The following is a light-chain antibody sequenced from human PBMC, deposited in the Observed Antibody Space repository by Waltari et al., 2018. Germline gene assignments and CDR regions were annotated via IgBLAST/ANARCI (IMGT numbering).Light chain of an antibody. CDR1: SLRSDY. CDR2: AKN. Sequence: SSELTQDPAVSVALGQTVTITCQGDSLRSDYANWYQQKPGQAPVLVIYAKNNRPSGIPDRFSGSSSGNTASLTITGAQAADEADYYCNSRDSSANRLGVFGTGTKVTVL. CDR3: NSRDSSANRLGV. V-gene: IGLV3-19*01. J-gene: IGLJ1*01.